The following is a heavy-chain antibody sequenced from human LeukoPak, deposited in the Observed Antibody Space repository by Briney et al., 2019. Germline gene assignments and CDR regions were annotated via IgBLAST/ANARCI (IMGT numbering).Heavy chain of an antibody. Sequence: ASVKVSCKASGYTFTSYGISWVRQAPGQGLEWMGWISAYNGNTNYAQKLQGRVTMTTDTSTSTAYMELRSLRSDDTAVYYCASARAGYFDWLLNYWGEGTLVTVSS. J-gene: IGHJ4*02. D-gene: IGHD3-9*01. CDR3: ASARAGYFDWLLNY. CDR2: ISAYNGNT. V-gene: IGHV1-18*01. CDR1: GYTFTSYG.